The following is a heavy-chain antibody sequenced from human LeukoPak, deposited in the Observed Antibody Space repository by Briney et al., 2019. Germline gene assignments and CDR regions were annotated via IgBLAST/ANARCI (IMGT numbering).Heavy chain of an antibody. CDR1: GFTFSSYV. J-gene: IGHJ4*02. CDR2: ISSTGNTI. V-gene: IGHV3-48*03. D-gene: IGHD6-6*01. CDR3: ARGPNYDSSSRRIVC. Sequence: GGSLRLSCAASGFTFSSYVMNWVRQAPGKGLEWLSYISSTGNTIYYADSVKGRFTNSRDNAKNSLYLQMNSLRAEDTAVYYCARGPNYDSSSRRIVCWGQGTLVTVSS.